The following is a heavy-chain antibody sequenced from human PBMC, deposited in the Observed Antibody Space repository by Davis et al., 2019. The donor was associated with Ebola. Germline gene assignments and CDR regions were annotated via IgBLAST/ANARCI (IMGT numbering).Heavy chain of an antibody. V-gene: IGHV3-30-3*01. Sequence: GGSLRLSCAASGFTSSSYAMHWVRQAPGKGLEWVAVISYDGSNKYYADSVKGRFTISRDNSKNTLYLQMNSLRAEDTAVYYCAKGGLDFWSGYPYWGQGTLVTVSS. CDR2: ISYDGSNK. CDR3: AKGGLDFWSGYPY. J-gene: IGHJ4*02. D-gene: IGHD3-3*01. CDR1: GFTSSSYA.